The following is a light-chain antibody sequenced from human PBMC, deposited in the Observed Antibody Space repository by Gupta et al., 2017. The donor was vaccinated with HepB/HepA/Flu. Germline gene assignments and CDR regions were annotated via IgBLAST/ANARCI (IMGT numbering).Light chain of an antibody. Sequence: EIVLTQSPATLSLSPGERATLSCRASQSVSIYLAWYQQKPSQAPRLLIYDASNRATGIPARFSGSGSGTDFTLTISSLEPEDFALYYCQQRSNLYTFGQGTKLEIK. J-gene: IGKJ2*01. CDR2: DAS. V-gene: IGKV3-11*01. CDR1: QSVSIY. CDR3: QQRSNLYT.